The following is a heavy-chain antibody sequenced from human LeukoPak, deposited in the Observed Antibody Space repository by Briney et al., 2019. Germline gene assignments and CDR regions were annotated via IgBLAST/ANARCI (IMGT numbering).Heavy chain of an antibody. Sequence: SETLSLTCAVYGGSFSGYYWSWIRQPPGKGLEWIGYIYYSGSTYYNPSLKSRVTISVDTSKNQFSLKLSSVTAADTAVYYCARGGGIVVVPAARGFDYWGQGTLVTVSS. D-gene: IGHD2-2*01. V-gene: IGHV4-30-4*08. CDR2: IYYSGST. J-gene: IGHJ4*02. CDR3: ARGGGIVVVPAARGFDY. CDR1: GGSFSGYY.